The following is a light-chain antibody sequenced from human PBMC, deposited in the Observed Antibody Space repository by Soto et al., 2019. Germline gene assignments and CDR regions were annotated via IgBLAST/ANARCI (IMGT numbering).Light chain of an antibody. Sequence: EIVLTQSPGTLSLSPGETATLSCRASQSVSSSYLAWYQQKPGQAPRLLIYGASSRATGIPDRFSGSGSGTDFTLTISRLEPDDFAVYYCQQYGSSPGTFGQGTKVDIK. CDR2: GAS. CDR1: QSVSSSY. CDR3: QQYGSSPGT. V-gene: IGKV3-20*01. J-gene: IGKJ1*01.